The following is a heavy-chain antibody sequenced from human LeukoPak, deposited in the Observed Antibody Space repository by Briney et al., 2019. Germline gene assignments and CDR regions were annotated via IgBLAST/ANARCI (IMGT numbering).Heavy chain of an antibody. V-gene: IGHV3-48*04. D-gene: IGHD2-2*01. CDR2: ISSSSNTI. CDR1: GFTFSSYS. CDR3: ASLVVVPVATGGSFDP. J-gene: IGHJ5*02. Sequence: GGSLRLTCAASGFTFSSYSMNWVRQAPGKGLEWVSYISSSSNTIYYADSVKGRFTISRDNAKNSLSLQMNSLRAEDTAVYYCASLVVVPVATGGSFDPWGQGTLVTVSS.